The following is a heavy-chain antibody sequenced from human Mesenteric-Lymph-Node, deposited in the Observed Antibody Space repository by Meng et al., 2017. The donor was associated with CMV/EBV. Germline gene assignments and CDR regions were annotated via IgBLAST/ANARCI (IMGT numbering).Heavy chain of an antibody. CDR1: DGSFTNYY. D-gene: IGHD2-2*01. Sequence: SETLSLTCAIYDGSFTNYYWSWIRQPPGKGLEWIGEINDGGSANYNPSLKSRVTISVDTSKNQFSLKLSSVTAADTAVYYCARALVFGTVPYYFDYWGQGTLVTVSS. V-gene: IGHV4-34*09. CDR3: ARALVFGTVPYYFDY. J-gene: IGHJ4*02. CDR2: INDGGSA.